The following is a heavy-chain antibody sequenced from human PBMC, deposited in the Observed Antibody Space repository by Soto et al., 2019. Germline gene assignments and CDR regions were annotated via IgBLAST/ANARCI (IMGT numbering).Heavy chain of an antibody. V-gene: IGHV4-59*08. D-gene: IGHD2-15*01. CDR2: SYYSGST. CDR3: ARHPPGYCSGDSGSSPFYSDY. J-gene: IGHJ4*02. Sequence: SETLCLSCTVSGGSISSDYWSWSRLPPGKGMEWMGYSYYSGSTNYNPSLKSRVTIAVDTSKNQCSLKLSSVTAADTAVYYCARHPPGYCSGDSGSSPFYSDYWGQGTLVTVSS. CDR1: GGSISSDY.